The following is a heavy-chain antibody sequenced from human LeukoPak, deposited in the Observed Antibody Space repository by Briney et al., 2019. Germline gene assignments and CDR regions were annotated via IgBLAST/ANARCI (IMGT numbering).Heavy chain of an antibody. D-gene: IGHD2-15*01. Sequence: PGGSLRLSCIASGFTFSSSAMSWVRQAPGKGLEWVSDINGSGGRTYYADSVKGRFTISRDNSKSTLYLQMNSLRDEDTAVYYCAKYLGGLDNWGQGTLVTVSS. CDR3: AKYLGGLDN. CDR2: INGSGGRT. J-gene: IGHJ4*02. V-gene: IGHV3-23*01. CDR1: GFTFSSSA.